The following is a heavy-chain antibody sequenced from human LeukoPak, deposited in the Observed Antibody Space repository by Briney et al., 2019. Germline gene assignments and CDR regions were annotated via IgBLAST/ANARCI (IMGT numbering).Heavy chain of an antibody. CDR1: GYTFITYG. CDR2: INTYIGNT. Sequence: ASVKVSCKTSGYTFITYGISWVRQAPGQGLEWMGWINTYIGNTNYAQKFQDRVTVTTDTSTSTAYMELRSLRSDDTAVYYCARDIYYDSSGYYPHWGQGTLVTVSS. V-gene: IGHV1-18*01. J-gene: IGHJ4*02. CDR3: ARDIYYDSSGYYPH. D-gene: IGHD3-22*01.